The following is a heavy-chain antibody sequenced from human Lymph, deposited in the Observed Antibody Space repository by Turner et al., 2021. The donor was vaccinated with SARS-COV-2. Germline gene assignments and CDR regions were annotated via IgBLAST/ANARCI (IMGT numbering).Heavy chain of an antibody. CDR1: GGPFRTYV. D-gene: IGHD1-26*01. Sequence: QVLLVPSGAEVKTPGSSVTASCKASGGPFRTYVISWVRQAPGQGLEWMGGIIPILGIANDAQKFQGRVTMTADKSTSTAYMELSSLRSEDTAVYHCARRHSGNYDAFDIWGQGTMVTVSS. J-gene: IGHJ3*02. CDR2: IIPILGIA. CDR3: ARRHSGNYDAFDI. V-gene: IGHV1-69*10.